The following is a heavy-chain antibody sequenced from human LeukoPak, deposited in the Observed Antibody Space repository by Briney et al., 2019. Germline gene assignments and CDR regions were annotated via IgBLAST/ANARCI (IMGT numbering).Heavy chain of an antibody. V-gene: IGHV4-59*01. D-gene: IGHD3-10*01. J-gene: IGHJ5*02. CDR3: ARGDSITMVRGVSNGWFDP. Sequence: SETLSLTCAVYGGSFSGYYWSWIRQPPGKGLEWIGYIYYSGSTNYNPSLKSRVTISVDTSKNQFSLKLSSVTAADTAVYYCARGDSITMVRGVSNGWFDPWGQGTLVTVSS. CDR1: GGSFSGYY. CDR2: IYYSGST.